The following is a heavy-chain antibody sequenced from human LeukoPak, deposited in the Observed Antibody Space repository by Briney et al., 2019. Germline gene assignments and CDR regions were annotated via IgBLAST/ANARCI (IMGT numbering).Heavy chain of an antibody. Sequence: PSETLALTCVVSGDSISRYYWLWIRQPSGKGLEWIVRIYSNGSTNYNPSLKSRVTMSVDTSKNPFSLKLSSVTAADSAVYYCARDRRDDYNHNWYLDLWGRGTLVTVSS. D-gene: IGHD5-24*01. CDR1: GDSISRYY. CDR2: IYSNGST. J-gene: IGHJ2*01. V-gene: IGHV4-4*07. CDR3: ARDRRDDYNHNWYLDL.